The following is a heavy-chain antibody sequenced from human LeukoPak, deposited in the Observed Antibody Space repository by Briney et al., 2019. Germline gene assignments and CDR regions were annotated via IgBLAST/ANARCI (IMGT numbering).Heavy chain of an antibody. CDR3: ARLGRQDTAMA. D-gene: IGHD5-18*01. J-gene: IGHJ5*02. CDR1: GYTFTGYY. Sequence: ASVKVSCKASGYTFTGYYMHWVRQAPGQGLEWMGWINPNNGGTNFAQNFQVRVTMAWDTSINTAYMELSRLTSDDTAVYYCARLGRQDTAMAWGQGTLVTVSS. CDR2: INPNNGGT. V-gene: IGHV1-2*02.